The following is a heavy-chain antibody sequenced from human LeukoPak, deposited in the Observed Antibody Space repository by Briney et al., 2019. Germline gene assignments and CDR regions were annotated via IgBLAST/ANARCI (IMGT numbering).Heavy chain of an antibody. D-gene: IGHD4-17*01. Sequence: ASVKVSCKASGYTFTGYYMHWVRQAPGQGLEWMGWISAYNGNTNYAQKLQGRVTMTTDTSTSTAYMELRSLRSDDTAVYYCARHMTTVALRGFDPWGQGTLVTVSS. CDR1: GYTFTGYY. V-gene: IGHV1-18*04. CDR2: ISAYNGNT. J-gene: IGHJ5*02. CDR3: ARHMTTVALRGFDP.